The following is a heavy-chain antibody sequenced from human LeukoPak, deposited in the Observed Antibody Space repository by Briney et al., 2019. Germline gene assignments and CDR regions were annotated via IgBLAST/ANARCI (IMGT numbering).Heavy chain of an antibody. CDR1: GYSFTSYW. CDR3: ARQERYCSGGSCYSDY. Sequence: GESLKISCKGSGYSFTSYWISWVRQMPGRGLEWMARIDPSDSYTNYSPSFQGHVTISADKSISTAYLQWSSLKASDTAMYYCARQERYCSGGSCYSDYWGQGTLVTVSS. CDR2: IDPSDSYT. J-gene: IGHJ4*02. D-gene: IGHD2-15*01. V-gene: IGHV5-10-1*01.